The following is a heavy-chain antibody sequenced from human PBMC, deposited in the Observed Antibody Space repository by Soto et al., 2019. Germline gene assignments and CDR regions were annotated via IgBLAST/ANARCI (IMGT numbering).Heavy chain of an antibody. Sequence: SETLSLTCSVSGASVSSGTHYWSWIRQPPGKGLEWIGYIYYTGTTKYNPTLKSRTTISVDTSKNQFSLKMSSVTAADTALYYCARDPHDDGVPAGGIDVWGQGTTVTVSS. CDR3: ARDPHDDGVPAGGIDV. CDR2: IYYTGTT. V-gene: IGHV4-61*01. J-gene: IGHJ6*02. CDR1: GASVSSGTHY. D-gene: IGHD2-8*01.